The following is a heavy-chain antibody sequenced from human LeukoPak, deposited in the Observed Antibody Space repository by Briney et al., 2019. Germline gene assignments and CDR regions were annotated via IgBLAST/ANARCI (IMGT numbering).Heavy chain of an antibody. CDR2: ISYDGSNK. CDR1: GFTFSSYA. Sequence: GRSLRLSCAASGFTFSSYAMHWVRQAPGEGLEWVAVISYDGSNKYYADSVRGRFTISRDNSKNTLYLQMNSLRAEDTAVYYCARDQNGFFGVVTSYYYYGIDVWGQGTTVTVSS. V-gene: IGHV3-30-3*01. J-gene: IGHJ6*02. D-gene: IGHD3-3*01. CDR3: ARDQNGFFGVVTSYYYYGIDV.